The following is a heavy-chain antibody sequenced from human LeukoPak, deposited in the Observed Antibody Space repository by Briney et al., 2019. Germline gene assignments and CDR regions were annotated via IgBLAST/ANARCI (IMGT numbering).Heavy chain of an antibody. Sequence: GSLRLSCAASGFTFSSYAMHWVRQAPGKGLEWVAVISYDGSNKYYADSVKGRFTISRDNSKNTLYLQMNSLRAEDTAVYYCAKDREFEGIVGATFDYWGQGTLVTVSS. CDR1: GFTFSSYA. J-gene: IGHJ4*02. CDR3: AKDREFEGIVGATFDY. V-gene: IGHV3-30-3*01. D-gene: IGHD1-26*01. CDR2: ISYDGSNK.